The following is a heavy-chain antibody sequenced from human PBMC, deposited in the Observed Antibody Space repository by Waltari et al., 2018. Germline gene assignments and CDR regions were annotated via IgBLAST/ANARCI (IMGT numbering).Heavy chain of an antibody. CDR3: TRQVLGYCTSAACRRLES. J-gene: IGHJ4*02. V-gene: IGHV4-38-2*01. Sequence: QVHLQESGPGLLKASETLSLTCGVSAYSINSGFYSGWIRQPPGKGLEWVATIYHDGTTYYNPSLKSRATISMDTSKNHFSLKLQSVTAADTAVYYCTRQVLGYCTSAACRRLESWGQGTLVTVSS. CDR2: IYHDGTT. D-gene: IGHD2-2*03. CDR1: AYSINSGFY.